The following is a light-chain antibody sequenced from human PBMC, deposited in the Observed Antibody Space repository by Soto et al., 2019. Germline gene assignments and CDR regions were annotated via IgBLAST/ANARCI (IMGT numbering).Light chain of an antibody. Sequence: QSALTQPPSASGSPGQSVTISCTGTDDDVGGYNYVSWYQHHPGKAPRLMIYEVNKRPSGVPARFSGSKSGNTASLTVSGLQAEDEAVYYCGSYVYINVVVFGGGTKLTVL. CDR1: DDDVGGYNY. J-gene: IGLJ2*01. CDR3: GSYVYINVVV. CDR2: EVN. V-gene: IGLV2-8*01.